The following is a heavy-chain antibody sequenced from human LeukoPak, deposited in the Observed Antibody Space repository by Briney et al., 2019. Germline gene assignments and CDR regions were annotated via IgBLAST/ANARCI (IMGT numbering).Heavy chain of an antibody. CDR3: ARGAYDYGDYGFDY. Sequence: SGTLSLTCAVSGGSISSSNWWSWVRQPPGKGLEWIGEIYHSGGNNYNPSLKSRLTISVDKSKNQFSLNLTSVTAADTAVYYCARGAYDYGDYGFDYWGQGTLVTVSS. J-gene: IGHJ4*02. V-gene: IGHV4-4*02. CDR2: IYHSGGN. D-gene: IGHD4-17*01. CDR1: GGSISSSNW.